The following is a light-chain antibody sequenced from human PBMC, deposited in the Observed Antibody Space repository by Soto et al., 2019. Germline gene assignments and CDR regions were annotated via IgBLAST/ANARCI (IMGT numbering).Light chain of an antibody. J-gene: IGLJ2*01. CDR3: CSYAGTSTFVV. V-gene: IGLV2-23*01. Sequence: QCALTQPASVSGSPGQSITISCTGTSSDVGNYNLVSWYQQHPGKAPKLMIYEASKWPSGISNLFSGYKSGNTASLTICGLQAEDEGDYYCCSYAGTSTFVVFGGGTKLTVL. CDR1: SSDVGNYNL. CDR2: EAS.